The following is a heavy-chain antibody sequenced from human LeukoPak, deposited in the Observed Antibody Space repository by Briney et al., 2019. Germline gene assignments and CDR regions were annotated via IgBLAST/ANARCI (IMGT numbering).Heavy chain of an antibody. J-gene: IGHJ4*02. Sequence: GASVKVSCKASGYTFTSYDINWVRQATGQGLEWMGWMNPNSGNTGYAQKFQGRVTITRHTSISTAYMELSSLRSEDTAVYYCATSRPGNYFPNYWGQGTLVTVSS. D-gene: IGHD2/OR15-2a*01. CDR1: GYTFTSYD. CDR3: ATSRPGNYFPNY. V-gene: IGHV1-8*03. CDR2: MNPNSGNT.